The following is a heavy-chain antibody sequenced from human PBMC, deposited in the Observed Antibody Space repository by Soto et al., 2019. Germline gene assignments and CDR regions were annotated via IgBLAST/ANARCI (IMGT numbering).Heavy chain of an antibody. CDR2: IYYTGTT. V-gene: IGHV4-61*01. J-gene: IGHJ4*02. CDR1: DGSVSTGNFY. CDR3: AREERQLARYGGDFDY. D-gene: IGHD3-16*01. Sequence: SETLSLTCGVSDGSVSTGNFYWSWIRQPPGKGLEWIGHIYYTGTTNYNPSLKSRVTISVDTSNNQFSLKVTSVTAADTAVYYCAREERQLARYGGDFDYWGQGILVTVSS.